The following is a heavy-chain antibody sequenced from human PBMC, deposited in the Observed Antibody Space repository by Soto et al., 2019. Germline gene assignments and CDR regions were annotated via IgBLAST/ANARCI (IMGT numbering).Heavy chain of an antibody. J-gene: IGHJ4*02. CDR2: IYYSGST. CDR1: GGSISSGGYY. CDR3: ARSRLEHFDY. D-gene: IGHD3-3*01. Sequence: SETLSLTCTVSGGSISSGGYYWSWIRQHPGKGLEWIGYIYYSGSTYYNPSLKSRVTISVDTSKNQFSLKLSSVTAADTAVYYCARSRLEHFDYWGQGTLVTVSS. V-gene: IGHV4-31*03.